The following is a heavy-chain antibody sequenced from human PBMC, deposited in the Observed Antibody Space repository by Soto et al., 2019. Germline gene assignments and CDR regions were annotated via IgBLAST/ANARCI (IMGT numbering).Heavy chain of an antibody. D-gene: IGHD3-16*01. J-gene: IGHJ6*02. CDR1: GGTFSSYA. V-gene: IGHV1-69*13. CDR2: IIPIFGTA. CDR3: ARDLKPQVGYYYGMDV. Sequence: GASVKVSCKASGGTFSSYAISWVRQAPGQGLEWMGGIIPIFGTANYAQKFQGRVTITADESTSTAYMELSSLRSEDTAVYYCARDLKPQVGYYYGMDVWGQGTTVTVSS.